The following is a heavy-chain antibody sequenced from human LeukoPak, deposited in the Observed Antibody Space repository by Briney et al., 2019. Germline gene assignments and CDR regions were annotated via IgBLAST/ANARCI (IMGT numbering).Heavy chain of an antibody. J-gene: IGHJ4*02. D-gene: IGHD3-9*01. CDR1: GYTFTGYY. CDR2: INPNSGGT. V-gene: IGHV1-2*02. Sequence: VASVKVSCKASGYTFTGYYMHWVRQAPGQGLEWMGWINPNSGGTNYAQKFQGRVTMTRDTSISTAYMELSRLRSDDTAVYYCARASRGRYFDSMGYWGQGTLVTVSS. CDR3: ARASRGRYFDSMGY.